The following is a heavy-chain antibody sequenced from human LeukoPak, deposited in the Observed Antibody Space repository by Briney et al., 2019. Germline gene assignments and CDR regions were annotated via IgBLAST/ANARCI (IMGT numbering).Heavy chain of an antibody. Sequence: GGSLRLSCAASGFTFSSYAMSWVRQAPGKGLEWVSAISGSGGSTYYADSVKGRFTISRDNSKNTLYLQMNSLRAEDTAVYYCAKDSAWYYDSSGLIEGDPFDNWGQGTLVTVSS. CDR1: GFTFSSYA. D-gene: IGHD3-22*01. CDR3: AKDSAWYYDSSGLIEGDPFDN. J-gene: IGHJ4*02. V-gene: IGHV3-23*01. CDR2: ISGSGGST.